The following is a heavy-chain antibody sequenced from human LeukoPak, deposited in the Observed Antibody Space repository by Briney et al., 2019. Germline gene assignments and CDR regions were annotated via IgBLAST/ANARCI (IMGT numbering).Heavy chain of an antibody. J-gene: IGHJ3*02. CDR3: ATRSSRLLRAAFDI. D-gene: IGHD3-22*01. V-gene: IGHV1-24*01. CDR1: GYTLTELS. CDR2: FDPEDGET. Sequence: VASVKVSCKVSGYTLTELSMHWVRQAPGKGLEWMGGFDPEDGETIYAQKFQGRVTMTEDTSTDTAYMELSSLRSEDTAVYCCATRSSRLLRAAFDIWGQGTMVTVSS.